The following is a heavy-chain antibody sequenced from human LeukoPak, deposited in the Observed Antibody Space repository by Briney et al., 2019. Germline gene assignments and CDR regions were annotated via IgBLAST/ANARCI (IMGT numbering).Heavy chain of an antibody. CDR3: AWASTSRYGLGAFDI. CDR2: ISSSSSYI. V-gene: IGHV3-21*01. D-gene: IGHD2-2*01. J-gene: IGHJ3*02. Sequence: KAGGSLRLSCAASGFTFSSYSMNWVRQAPGKGLEWVSSISSSSSYIYYADSVKGRFTISRDNAKNSLYLQMNSLRAEDTAVYYCAWASTSRYGLGAFDIWGQGTMVTVSS. CDR1: GFTFSSYS.